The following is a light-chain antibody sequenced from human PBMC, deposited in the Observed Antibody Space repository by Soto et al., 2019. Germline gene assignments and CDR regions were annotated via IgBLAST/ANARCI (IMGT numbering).Light chain of an antibody. Sequence: DIQMTQSPSTLSASVGDRVTITCRASQSISSWLAWYHQKPGKAPKLLIYKASSLESGVPSRFSGSGSGTEFTLTIISLQPDDFATYYCQQYNSLPLTFGGGTKVDIK. CDR3: QQYNSLPLT. J-gene: IGKJ4*01. V-gene: IGKV1-5*03. CDR1: QSISSW. CDR2: KAS.